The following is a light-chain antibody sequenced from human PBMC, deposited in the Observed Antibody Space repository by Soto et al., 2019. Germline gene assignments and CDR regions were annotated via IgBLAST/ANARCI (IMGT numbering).Light chain of an antibody. Sequence: EIVLTQSPGTLSLSPGERATLSCRASQSINNRYLAWYQQKPGQAPRLLIYAASSRATGIPDRFSGSASGTDCTLTISRLEPEDFAVYYCQQFGSSPGFSFGPGTKVDIK. CDR1: QSINNRY. CDR3: QQFGSSPGFS. V-gene: IGKV3-20*01. CDR2: AAS. J-gene: IGKJ3*01.